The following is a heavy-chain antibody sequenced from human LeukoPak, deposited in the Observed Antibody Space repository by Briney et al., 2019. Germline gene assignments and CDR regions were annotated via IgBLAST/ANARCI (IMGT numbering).Heavy chain of an antibody. CDR1: GFIFSTYS. CDR3: ARVSTDWSLDY. V-gene: IGHV3-48*02. D-gene: IGHD6-19*01. Sequence: GPLTLSCSPSGFIFSTYSTNWAHQAPGKGLEWLSYISSARSTTYYADSVKGRFTISRENAKSSVYLQMNSLRDEDTAVYYCARVSTDWSLDYWGQGTLVTVSS. CDR2: ISSARSTT. J-gene: IGHJ4*02.